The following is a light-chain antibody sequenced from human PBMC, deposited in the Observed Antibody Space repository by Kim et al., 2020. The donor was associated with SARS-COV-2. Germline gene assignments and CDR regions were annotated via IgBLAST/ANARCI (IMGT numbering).Light chain of an antibody. CDR2: DVS. CDR3: QQRSNWPLT. CDR1: QSVSSD. J-gene: IGKJ4*01. V-gene: IGKV3-11*01. Sequence: LCPGERATLSCRASQSVSSDLGWYQQKPGQAPRLLIYDVSTRATGIPARFSGSGSGTDFTLTINSLEPEDSAVYYCQQRSNWPLTFGGGTKVDIK.